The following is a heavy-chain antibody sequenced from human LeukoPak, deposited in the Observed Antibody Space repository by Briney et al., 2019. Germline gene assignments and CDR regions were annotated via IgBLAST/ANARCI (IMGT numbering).Heavy chain of an antibody. J-gene: IGHJ6*03. CDR3: ARYYYYYMDV. Sequence: PSGTLSHSCAVSGGSISVPNWWSWVRQPPGKGLEWIGEIYHTESTNYNPSLKSRVTISIDKSKNQFSLRLSSVTAADTAVYYCARYYYYYMDVWGKGTSVTVSS. V-gene: IGHV4-4*02. CDR1: GGSISVPNW. CDR2: IYHTEST.